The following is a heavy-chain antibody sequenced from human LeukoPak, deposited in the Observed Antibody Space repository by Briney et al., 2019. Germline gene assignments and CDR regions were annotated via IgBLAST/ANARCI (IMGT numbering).Heavy chain of an antibody. J-gene: IGHJ5*02. CDR2: ISGAGDIA. D-gene: IGHD2-8*01. Sequence: LTGGSLRLSCAASGFLFSRCAMSWVRQAPGKGLEWVSSISGAGDIAHYAESVKGRSTISRDNSGNTLYVQMDSLRAEDTAVYYCAEVKSSLTLIGAWGQGTLVTVSS. V-gene: IGHV3-23*01. CDR1: GFLFSRCA. CDR3: AEVKSSLTLIGA.